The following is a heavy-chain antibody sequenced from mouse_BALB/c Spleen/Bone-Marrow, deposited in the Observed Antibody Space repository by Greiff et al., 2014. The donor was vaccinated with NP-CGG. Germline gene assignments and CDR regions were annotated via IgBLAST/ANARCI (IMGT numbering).Heavy chain of an antibody. J-gene: IGHJ1*01. CDR2: INPYSGAT. CDR3: ARRNYGSSYWYFDV. D-gene: IGHD1-1*01. CDR1: GYSFTGYY. Sequence: EVQLQQSGPELVKPGASVKISCKASGYSFTGYYMHWVKQSHVKSLEWIGRINPYSGATSYNQNFKDKASLTVDKSSSTAYMELHSLTSEDSAVYYCARRNYGSSYWYFDVWGAGTTVTVSS. V-gene: IGHV1-26*01.